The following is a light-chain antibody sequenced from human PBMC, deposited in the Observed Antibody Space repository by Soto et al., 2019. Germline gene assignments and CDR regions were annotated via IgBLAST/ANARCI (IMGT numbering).Light chain of an antibody. CDR2: AAS. Sequence: GDRVTITCLASQSIDNCLSWYQQKPGKAPKLLIYAASTLQNGVPSRFSGSGSGTDFTLTISSLQRGDLATYYCLHTHSAPATFGQGTTVEIK. CDR3: LHTHSAPAT. V-gene: IGKV1-39*01. J-gene: IGKJ1*01. CDR1: QSIDNC.